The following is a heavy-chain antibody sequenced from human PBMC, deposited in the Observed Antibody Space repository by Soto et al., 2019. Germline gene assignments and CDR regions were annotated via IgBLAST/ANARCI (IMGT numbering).Heavy chain of an antibody. V-gene: IGHV4-34*01. CDR2: INHSGST. CDR1: GGSFGGYY. Sequence: QVQLQQWGAGLLKPSETLSLTCAVYGGSFGGYYWSWIRQPPGKGLEWIGEINHSGSTNYNPSLKSRVTITVDTSKNHFCLKLSYVTAADTAVYYWARCVRGVSNWFGPWGQGTLVTVSS. J-gene: IGHJ5*02. CDR3: ARCVRGVSNWFGP. D-gene: IGHD3-10*02.